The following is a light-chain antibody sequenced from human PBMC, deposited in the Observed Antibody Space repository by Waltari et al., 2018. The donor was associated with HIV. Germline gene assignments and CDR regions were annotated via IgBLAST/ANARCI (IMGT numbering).Light chain of an antibody. CDR1: SPNIGNNY. J-gene: IGLJ1*01. CDR2: DNN. CDR3: GTWDNSLSAGGV. Sequence: QSVLTQPPSVSAAPGQKVTISCSGSSPNIGNNYESWYQQLPGTAPKLLIYDNNKRPSGMPGRFSGSKSGTSATLGITGLQTGDEADYYCGTWDNSLSAGGVFGTGTKVTVL. V-gene: IGLV1-51*01.